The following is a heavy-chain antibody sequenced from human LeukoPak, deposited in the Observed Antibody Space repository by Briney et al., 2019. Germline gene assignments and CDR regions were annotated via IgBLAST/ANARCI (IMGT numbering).Heavy chain of an antibody. D-gene: IGHD4-17*01. V-gene: IGHV1-69*05. J-gene: IGHJ4*02. CDR3: AKSKGTTVTTTIGEY. CDR1: GGTFSSYA. Sequence: GASVKVSCKASGGTFSSYAISWVRQAPGQGLEWMGGIIPIFGTANYAQKFQGRVTITTDESTSTAYMELSSLRSEDTAVYYCAKSKGTTVTTTIGEYWGQGTLVTVSS. CDR2: IIPIFGTA.